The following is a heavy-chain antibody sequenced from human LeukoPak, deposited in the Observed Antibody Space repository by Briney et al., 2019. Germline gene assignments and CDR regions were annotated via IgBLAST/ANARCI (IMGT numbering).Heavy chain of an antibody. V-gene: IGHV3-11*06. Sequence: GPLRLSCAASGFTFSDYYMSWIRQAPGKGLEWVSYISSSSRYTNYADSVKGRFTISRDNAKNSLYLQMNSLRAEDTAVYYCARDHSSSWYAAGAFDIWGQGTMVTVSS. CDR3: ARDHSSSWYAAGAFDI. D-gene: IGHD6-13*01. CDR2: ISSSSRYT. J-gene: IGHJ3*02. CDR1: GFTFSDYY.